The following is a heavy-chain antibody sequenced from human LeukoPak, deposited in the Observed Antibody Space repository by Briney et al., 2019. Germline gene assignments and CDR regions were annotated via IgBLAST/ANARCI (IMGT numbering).Heavy chain of an antibody. V-gene: IGHV3-23*01. D-gene: IGHD2-15*01. CDR1: GFTFSIYA. Sequence: GGSLRLSCAASGFTFSIYAMNWVRQAPGKGLEWVSAISGSGSTYYADSVKGRFTISRDNSKNTLYLQMNSLRAEDTAVYYCAKAVAATRYYFDNWGQGTLVTVSS. CDR2: ISGSGST. CDR3: AKAVAATRYYFDN. J-gene: IGHJ4*02.